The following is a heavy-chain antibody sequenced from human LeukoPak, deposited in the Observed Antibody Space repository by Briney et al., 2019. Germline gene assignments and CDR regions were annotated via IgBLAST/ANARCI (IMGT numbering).Heavy chain of an antibody. CDR2: ISSSSSTI. J-gene: IGHJ5*02. D-gene: IGHD6-19*01. V-gene: IGHV3-48*01. CDR3: ARSINMYSSGWYGQFGP. CDR1: GFTFSSYS. Sequence: GGSLRLSCAASGFTFSSYSMNWVRQAPGKGLEWVSYISSSSSTIYYADSVKGRFTISRDNAKNSLYLQMNSLRAEDTAVYYCARSINMYSSGWYGQFGPWGQGTLVTVSS.